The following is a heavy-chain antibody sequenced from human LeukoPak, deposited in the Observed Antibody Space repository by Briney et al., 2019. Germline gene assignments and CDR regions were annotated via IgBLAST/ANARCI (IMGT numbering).Heavy chain of an antibody. CDR2: ISAYNGNT. D-gene: IGHD6-13*01. J-gene: IGHJ5*02. CDR3: ARGGYSSSWPPTRWFDP. CDR1: GYTFTSYG. V-gene: IGHV1-18*01. Sequence: GASVKVSCKASGYTFTSYGISWVRQAPGQGLEWMGWISAYNGNTNYAQKLQGRVTMTTDTSASTAYMELRSLRSDDTAVYYCARGGYSSSWPPTRWFDPWGQGTLVTVSS.